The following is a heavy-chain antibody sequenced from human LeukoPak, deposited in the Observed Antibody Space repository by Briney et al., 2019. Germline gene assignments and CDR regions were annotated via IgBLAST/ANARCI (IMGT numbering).Heavy chain of an antibody. CDR2: IYYSGST. V-gene: IGHV4-59*01. D-gene: IGHD1-1*01. CDR3: GRAVQLERPPPLIGYYYMDV. Sequence: PSETLSLTCTVSGGSISSYYWSWIRQPPGKGLEWIGYIYYSGSTNYNPSLKSRVTISVDTSKNQFSLKLSSVTAADTALYYCGRAVQLERPPPLIGYYYMDVWGKGTTVAVSS. CDR1: GGSISSYY. J-gene: IGHJ6*03.